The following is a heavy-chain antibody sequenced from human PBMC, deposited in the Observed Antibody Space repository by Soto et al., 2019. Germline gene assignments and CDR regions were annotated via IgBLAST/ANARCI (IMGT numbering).Heavy chain of an antibody. V-gene: IGHV1-69*01. D-gene: IGHD4-17*01. CDR1: GGTFSSYA. J-gene: IGHJ5*02. CDR3: AREPYGDYENWFDP. CDR2: IIPIFGTA. Sequence: QVQLVQSGAEVKKPGSSVKVSCKASGGTFSSYAISWVRQAPGQGREWMGVIIPIFGTANYAQKFQGRVTITADESTSTAYMELSSLRSEDTAVYYCAREPYGDYENWFDPWGQGTLVTVSS.